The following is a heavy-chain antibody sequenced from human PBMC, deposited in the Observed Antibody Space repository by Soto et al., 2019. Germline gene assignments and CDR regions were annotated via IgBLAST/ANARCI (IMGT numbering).Heavy chain of an antibody. Sequence: PGGSLRLSCAASGFTFSSYGMHWVRQAPGKGLEWVAVISYDGSNKYYADSVKGRFTISRDNSKNTLYLQMNSLRAEDTAVYYCAKPTYYYDSSALSGWGQGTLVTVSS. J-gene: IGHJ4*02. CDR1: GFTFSSYG. CDR2: ISYDGSNK. CDR3: AKPTYYYDSSALSG. V-gene: IGHV3-30*18. D-gene: IGHD3-22*01.